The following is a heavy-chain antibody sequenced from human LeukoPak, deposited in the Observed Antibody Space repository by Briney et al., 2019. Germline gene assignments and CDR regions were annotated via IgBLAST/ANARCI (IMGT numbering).Heavy chain of an antibody. Sequence: ASVKVSCKASGYTFTSYGITWLRQAPGQGLEWMGWISAYNGNTNYAQKVQGRVTMTTDTSTSTAYMELRSLRSGDTAVYYCARGGYDYLWGSSPDAFDIWGQGTMVTVSS. CDR2: ISAYNGNT. V-gene: IGHV1-18*01. D-gene: IGHD3-16*01. J-gene: IGHJ3*02. CDR1: GYTFTSYG. CDR3: ARGGYDYLWGSSPDAFDI.